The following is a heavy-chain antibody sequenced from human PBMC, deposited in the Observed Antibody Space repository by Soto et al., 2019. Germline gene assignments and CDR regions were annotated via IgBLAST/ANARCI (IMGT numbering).Heavy chain of an antibody. CDR3: AGNNEDPRYYFDS. V-gene: IGHV4-34*01. J-gene: IGHJ4*02. CDR2: INHSGST. D-gene: IGHD1-1*01. CDR1: GGSFSGYY. Sequence: SQTLSLTCAVYGGSFSGYYWSWIRQPPGKGLEWIGEINHSGSTNYNPSLKSRVTISVDTSKNQFSLKLSSVTAADKAVYYCAGNNEDPRYYFDSWGQGPLVSVSS.